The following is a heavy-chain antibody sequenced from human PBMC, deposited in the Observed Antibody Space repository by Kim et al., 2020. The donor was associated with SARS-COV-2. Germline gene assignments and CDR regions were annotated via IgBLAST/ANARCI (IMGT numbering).Heavy chain of an antibody. J-gene: IGHJ1*01. CDR3: GSDIWAWYLQR. CDR1: GGSISTYF. V-gene: IGHV4-59*01. CDR2: IHHTGRT. D-gene: IGHD3-16*01. Sequence: SETLSLNCTVSGGSISTYFWSWIRQPPRKGLEWIGYIHHTGRTEYNPSLKSRVTISVDMSKNQFSLKLASVTAADTAVYARGSDIWAWYLQRWGQGTLVTVSS.